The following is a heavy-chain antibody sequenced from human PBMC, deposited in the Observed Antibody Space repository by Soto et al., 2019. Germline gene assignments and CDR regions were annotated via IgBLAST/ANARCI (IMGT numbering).Heavy chain of an antibody. CDR2: IIPIRGIA. D-gene: IGHD3-10*01. CDR1: GGTFSSYT. CDR3: ARDLGDYYGSGSYADY. J-gene: IGHJ4*02. V-gene: IGHV1-69*08. Sequence: QVQLVQSGAEVKKPGSSVKVSCKASGGTFSSYTISWVRQAPGQGLEWMGRIIPIRGIANYAQKFQGRVTITADKSTSTAYMELSSLRSEDTAVYYCARDLGDYYGSGSYADYWGQGTLVTVSS.